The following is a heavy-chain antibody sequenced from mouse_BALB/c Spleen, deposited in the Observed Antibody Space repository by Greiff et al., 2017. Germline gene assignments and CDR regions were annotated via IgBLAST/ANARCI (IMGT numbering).Heavy chain of an antibody. J-gene: IGHJ4*01. CDR2: IWWNDDK. CDR3: ARIDRGYAMDY. Sequence: QVTLKESGPGILQPSQTLSLTCSFSGFSLSTSGMSVGWIRQPSGMGLEWLAHIWWNDDKYYNPALKSRLTISKDTSNNQVFLKIASVVTADTATYYCARIDRGYAMDYWGQGTSVTVSS. CDR1: GFSLSTSGMS. V-gene: IGHV8-8*01.